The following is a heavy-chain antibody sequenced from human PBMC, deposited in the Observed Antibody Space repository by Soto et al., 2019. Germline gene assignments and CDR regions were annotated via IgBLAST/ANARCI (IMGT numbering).Heavy chain of an antibody. V-gene: IGHV5-10-1*01. Sequence: SLKISCKGSGYRFTSYWITWVRQLPVKGLEWMGRIDPSDSYTTYSPSFQGHITISADKSISTAYLQWSSLKASDTAVYYCARHEGVPAADGLDVWGQGTTVTVSS. D-gene: IGHD2-2*01. CDR3: ARHEGVPAADGLDV. J-gene: IGHJ6*02. CDR1: GYRFTSYW. CDR2: IDPSDSYT.